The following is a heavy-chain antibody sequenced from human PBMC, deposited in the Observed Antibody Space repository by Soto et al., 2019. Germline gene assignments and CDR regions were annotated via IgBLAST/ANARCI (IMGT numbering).Heavy chain of an antibody. D-gene: IGHD1-26*01. CDR1: GFTFSNYD. J-gene: IGHJ4*02. CDR2: ISYDENNQ. CDR3: ARSLGGSSYYVADY. V-gene: IGHV3-30*03. Sequence: QVQLVESGGGVVQPGKSLRLSCVAPGFTFSNYDMQWVRQAPDKGLEWVAVISYDENNQYYADSVKGRLTISRDNSKNTLYLEIDSLRPEDTAVYFCARSLGGSSYYVADYWGQGSLVTVSS.